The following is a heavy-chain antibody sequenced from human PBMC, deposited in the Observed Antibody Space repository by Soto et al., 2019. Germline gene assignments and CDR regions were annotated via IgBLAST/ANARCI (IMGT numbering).Heavy chain of an antibody. Sequence: QVELQESGPGLLKPSEALSLTCTVSGGSISGYYYTWIRQTPGKGLEWIGQIYDNGSTKYNPSLKSRVTMSFDTSKTRVPLKLTSVAAADTAVYYGAMVVTTLYNWFDPWGQGTLVPVSS. CDR1: GGSISGYY. D-gene: IGHD4-4*01. V-gene: IGHV4-59*08. CDR3: AMVVTTLYNWFDP. CDR2: IYDNGST. J-gene: IGHJ5*02.